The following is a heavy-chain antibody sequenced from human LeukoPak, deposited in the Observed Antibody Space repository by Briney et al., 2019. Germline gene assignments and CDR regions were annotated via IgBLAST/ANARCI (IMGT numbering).Heavy chain of an antibody. J-gene: IGHJ3*02. Sequence: TGGSEGLSCAASGFTFSSYAMSWVRQAPGKGLEWVSSISGNGGSTYYAVSVQGRFTISRDNSKNTLYLQMNSLKVEDTAVYYCAKNRWAARIIIDAFDIWGHGTMAPVSS. V-gene: IGHV3-23*01. CDR2: ISGNGGST. CDR1: GFTFSSYA. D-gene: IGHD6-6*01. CDR3: AKNRWAARIIIDAFDI.